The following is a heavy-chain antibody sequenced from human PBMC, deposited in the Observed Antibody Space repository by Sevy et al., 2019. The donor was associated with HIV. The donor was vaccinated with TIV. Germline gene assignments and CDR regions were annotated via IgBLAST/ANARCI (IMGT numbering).Heavy chain of an antibody. CDR2: ISYVGSDK. CDR3: ARDRGAVVVVPAAMI. Sequence: GGSLRLSCAASGFTFSSYAMHWVRQAPGKGLEWVTVISYVGSDKYYADSVKGRFTISRDNSKNTLYLQMNSLRTEDTAVYYCARDRGAVVVVPAAMIWGQGTLVTVSS. V-gene: IGHV3-30*04. J-gene: IGHJ4*02. CDR1: GFTFSSYA. D-gene: IGHD2-2*01.